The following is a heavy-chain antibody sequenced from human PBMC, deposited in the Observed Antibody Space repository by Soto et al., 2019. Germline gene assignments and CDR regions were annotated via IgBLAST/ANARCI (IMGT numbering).Heavy chain of an antibody. CDR2: IIPIFGTA. Sequence: PVKVSCKASGYTFTSYGISWVRQAPGQGLEWMGGIIPIFGTANYAQKFQGRVTITADESTSTAYMELSSLRSEDTAVYYCASLGHAPPPRYDFWSGNYYYGMDVWGQGTTVTVSS. CDR3: ASLGHAPPPRYDFWSGNYYYGMDV. V-gene: IGHV1-69*13. J-gene: IGHJ6*02. D-gene: IGHD3-3*01. CDR1: GYTFTSYG.